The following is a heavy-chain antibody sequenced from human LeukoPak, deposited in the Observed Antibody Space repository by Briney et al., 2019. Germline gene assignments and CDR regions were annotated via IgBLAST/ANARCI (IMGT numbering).Heavy chain of an antibody. CDR1: GGSISSGGYS. Sequence: SQTLSLTCAVSGGSISSGGYSWGWIRQPPGKGLEWIMYIYHSGSTYYNPSLKSRVTISVDRSKNQFSLKLSSVTATDTAVYYCDIKNSSGYYWYFDLWGRGTLVTVSS. J-gene: IGHJ2*01. D-gene: IGHD3-22*01. CDR2: IYHSGST. V-gene: IGHV4-30-2*01. CDR3: DIKNSSGYYWYFDL.